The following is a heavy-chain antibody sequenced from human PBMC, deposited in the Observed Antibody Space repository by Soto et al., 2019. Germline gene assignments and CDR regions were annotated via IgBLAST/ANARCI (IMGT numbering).Heavy chain of an antibody. CDR3: SIVVVPTNAFVI. D-gene: IGHD3-22*01. J-gene: IGHJ3*02. V-gene: IGHV3-21*01. Sequence: GGPLRLSCAASGFTFSSYSMNWLRQAPGKGLEWVSSISSSSSYIYYADSVKGRFTISRDTAKNSLYLQMNSLRAEDTDVYYCSIVVVPTNAFVIWGQGTTVTVSS. CDR1: GFTFSSYS. CDR2: ISSSSSYI.